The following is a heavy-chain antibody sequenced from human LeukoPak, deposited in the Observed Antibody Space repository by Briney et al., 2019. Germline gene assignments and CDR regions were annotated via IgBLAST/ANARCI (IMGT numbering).Heavy chain of an antibody. V-gene: IGHV4-4*07. CDR2: IYTSGST. D-gene: IGHD6-6*01. J-gene: IGHJ4*02. CDR3: ARDYSSSFGLDY. CDR1: GGSISSYY. Sequence: NSSETLSLTCTVSGGSISSYYWSWIRQTAGKGLEWIGRIYTSGSTNYNPSLKSRVTISVDKSKNQFSLKLSSVTAADTAVYYCARDYSSSFGLDYWGQGTLVTVSS.